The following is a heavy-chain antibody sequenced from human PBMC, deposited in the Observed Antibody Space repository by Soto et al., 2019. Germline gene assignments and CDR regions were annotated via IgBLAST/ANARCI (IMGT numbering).Heavy chain of an antibody. CDR2: INAGNGNT. CDR1: GYTFTSYA. V-gene: IGHV1-3*01. D-gene: IGHD3-10*01. CDR3: AREASPHYYGSGSLRPPSFGMDV. J-gene: IGHJ6*02. Sequence: QVQLVQSGAEVKKPGASVKVSCKASGYTFTSYAMHWVRQAPGQRLEWMGWINAGNGNTKYSQKFQGRVTITRDTSASTAYMELSSLRSEDTAVYYCAREASPHYYGSGSLRPPSFGMDVWGQGTTVTVSS.